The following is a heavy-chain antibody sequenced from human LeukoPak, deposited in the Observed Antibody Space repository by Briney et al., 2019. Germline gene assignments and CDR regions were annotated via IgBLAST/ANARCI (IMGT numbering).Heavy chain of an antibody. CDR2: IYYSGST. J-gene: IGHJ2*01. V-gene: IGHV4-39*01. D-gene: IGHD4-17*01. CDR1: GGSISSSSYY. Sequence: SETLSLTCTVSGGSISSSSYYWGWIRQPPGKGLEWIGSIYYSGSTYYNPSLKSRVTISVDTSKNQFSLKLSPVTAADTAVYYCASTVCRSYWYFDLWGRGTLVTVSS. CDR3: ASTVCRSYWYFDL.